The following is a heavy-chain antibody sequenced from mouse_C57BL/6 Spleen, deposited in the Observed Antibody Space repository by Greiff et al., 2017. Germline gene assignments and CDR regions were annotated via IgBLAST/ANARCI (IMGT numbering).Heavy chain of an antibody. J-gene: IGHJ4*01. CDR1: GYTFTSYW. Sequence: VQLQQPGAELVMPGASVKLSCKASGYTFTSYWMHWVKQRPGQGLEWIGEIDPSDSYTNYNQKFKGKSTLTVDKSSSTAYMQLSSLTSEDSAVYYCARHTHYAMDYWGQGTSVTVSS. CDR2: IDPSDSYT. V-gene: IGHV1-69*01. CDR3: ARHTHYAMDY.